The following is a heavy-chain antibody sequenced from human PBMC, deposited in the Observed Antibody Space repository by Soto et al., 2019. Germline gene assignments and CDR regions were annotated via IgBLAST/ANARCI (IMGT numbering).Heavy chain of an antibody. V-gene: IGHV4-39*01. J-gene: IGHJ6*02. CDR2: IFYSGST. D-gene: IGHD2-15*01. CDR1: GGSISSSSYY. CDR3: ARHLTYCSAGSCYSDFPYYGMDV. Sequence: QLQLQESGPGLVKPSETLSLTCTVSGGSISSSSYYWGWIRQPPGKGLEWIGSIFYSGSTYYNPSLKSRVTISVDTSKNQFSLKLSSVPAADTAVYYCARHLTYCSAGSCYSDFPYYGMDVWGQGTTVTVSS.